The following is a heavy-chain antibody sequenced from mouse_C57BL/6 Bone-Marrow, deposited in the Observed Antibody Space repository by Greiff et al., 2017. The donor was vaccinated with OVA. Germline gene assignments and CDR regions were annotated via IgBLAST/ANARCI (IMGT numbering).Heavy chain of an antibody. J-gene: IGHJ1*03. CDR2: INPGSGGT. D-gene: IGHD1-1*01. CDR3: ARWGFFYYGSSWYFDV. V-gene: IGHV1-54*01. CDR1: GYAFTNYL. Sequence: VQLQQSGAELVRPGTSVKVSCKASGYAFTNYLIEWVKQRPGQGLEWIGVINPGSGGTNYNEKFKGKATLTADKSSSTAYMQLSSLTSEDSAVYFFARWGFFYYGSSWYFDVWGTGTTVTVSS.